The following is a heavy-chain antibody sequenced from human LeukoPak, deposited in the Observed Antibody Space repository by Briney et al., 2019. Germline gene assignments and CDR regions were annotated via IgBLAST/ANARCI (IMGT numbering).Heavy chain of an antibody. CDR2: ISYDGSNK. J-gene: IGHJ4*02. Sequence: PGGSLRLSCAASGFTFSSYAMHWVRQAPGKGLEWVAVISYDGSNKYYADSVKGRFTISRDNSKNTLYLQMNSLRAEDTAVYYCAKDVNILTGYLDYWGQGTLVTVSS. CDR3: AKDVNILTGYLDY. D-gene: IGHD3-9*01. V-gene: IGHV3-30-3*01. CDR1: GFTFSSYA.